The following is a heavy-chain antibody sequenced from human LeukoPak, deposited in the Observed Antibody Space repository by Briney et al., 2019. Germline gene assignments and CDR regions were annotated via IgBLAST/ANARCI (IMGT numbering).Heavy chain of an antibody. J-gene: IGHJ5*02. D-gene: IGHD3-22*01. Sequence: SETLSLTCAVSGGSISSSSYYWGWIRQPPGKGLEWIGNIYYSGSSYYNPSLKSRVTISVHTSKNQFSLKLSSVTAADTAVYYCALYYYDSSGYSNWFDPWGQGILVTVSS. CDR1: GGSISSSSYY. V-gene: IGHV4-39*01. CDR2: IYYSGSS. CDR3: ALYYYDSSGYSNWFDP.